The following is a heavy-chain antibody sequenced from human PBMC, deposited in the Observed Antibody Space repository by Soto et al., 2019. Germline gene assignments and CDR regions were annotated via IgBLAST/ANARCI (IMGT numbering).Heavy chain of an antibody. CDR3: ARDRISGVTVTTGLGY. CDR2: IWYDGSNK. J-gene: IGHJ4*02. Sequence: GGSLRLSCAASGFTFSSYGMHWVRQAPGKGLEWVAVIWYDGSNKYYADSVKGRFTISRDNSKNTLYLQMNSLRAEDTAVYYCARDRISGVTVTTGLGYWGQGTLVTVSS. D-gene: IGHD4-17*01. CDR1: GFTFSSYG. V-gene: IGHV3-33*01.